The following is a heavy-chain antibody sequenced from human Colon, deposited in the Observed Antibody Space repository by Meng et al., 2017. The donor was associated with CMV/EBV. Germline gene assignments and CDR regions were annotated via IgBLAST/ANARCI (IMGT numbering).Heavy chain of an antibody. Sequence: GSLKISCADSGFTFSSYSMNWVRQAPGKGLEWVSSISSSSAYIYYADSVKGRFTISRDNAKNSLYLQMNSLRAEDTAVYYCARAGPSMVVGGYYFDYRGQGTLVTVSS. CDR1: GFTFSSYS. CDR2: ISSSSAYI. J-gene: IGHJ4*02. CDR3: ARAGPSMVVGGYYFDY. D-gene: IGHD3-22*01. V-gene: IGHV3-21*01.